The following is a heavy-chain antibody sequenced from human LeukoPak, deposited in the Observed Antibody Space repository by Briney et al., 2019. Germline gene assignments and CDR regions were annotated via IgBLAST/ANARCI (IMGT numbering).Heavy chain of an antibody. CDR2: IWYDGSNK. V-gene: IGHV3-33*06. D-gene: IGHD2-2*01. Sequence: GRSLRLSCAASGFTFSSYGMHWVRQAPGKGLEWVAVIWYDGSNKYYADSVKGRFTISRDNSKNTLYLQMNSLRAEDTAVYYCAKDSVGCSSTSCLFDYWGQGTLVTVSS. CDR1: GFTFSSYG. CDR3: AKDSVGCSSTSCLFDY. J-gene: IGHJ4*02.